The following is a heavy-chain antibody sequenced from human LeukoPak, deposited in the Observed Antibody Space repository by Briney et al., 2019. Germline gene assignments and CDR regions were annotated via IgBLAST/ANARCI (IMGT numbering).Heavy chain of an antibody. J-gene: IGHJ4*02. CDR3: ARDPCSSTSCFDY. CDR1: GYTFTGYY. D-gene: IGHD2-2*01. CDR2: INPNSGGT. V-gene: IGHV1-2*02. Sequence: ASVKVSCKASGYTFTGYYMHWVRQATGQGLEWMGWINPNSGGTNYAQKFQGRVTMTRDTSISTAYMELSRLRSDDTAVYYCARDPCSSTSCFDYWGQGTLVTVSS.